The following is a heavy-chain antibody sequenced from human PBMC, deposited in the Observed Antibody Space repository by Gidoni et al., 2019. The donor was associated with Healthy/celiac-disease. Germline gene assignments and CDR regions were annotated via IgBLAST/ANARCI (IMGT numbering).Heavy chain of an antibody. CDR3: AREAYGNWYFDL. J-gene: IGHJ2*01. Sequence: QVQLQESGPGLVKPSQTLSLTCTVSGGSVSRGGYYWSWIRQRPGKGLELIGYTYYSGSTYYNPSLKSRLTISVDTSKNQFSLKLRSVTAADTAVYYCAREAYGNWYFDLWGRGTLVTVSS. D-gene: IGHD4-17*01. CDR1: GGSVSRGGYY. CDR2: TYYSGST. V-gene: IGHV4-31*03.